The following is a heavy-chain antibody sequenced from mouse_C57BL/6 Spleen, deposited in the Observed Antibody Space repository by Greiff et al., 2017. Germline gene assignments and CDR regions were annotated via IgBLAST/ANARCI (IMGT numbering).Heavy chain of an antibody. D-gene: IGHD1-1*01. CDR3: ARDYYGNGYYAMDY. V-gene: IGHV1-52*01. J-gene: IGHJ4*01. CDR2: IDPSDSET. Sequence: QVQLKQPGAELVRPGSSVKLSCKASGYTFTSYWMHWVKQRPIQGLEWIGNIDPSDSETHYNQKFKDKATLTVDKSSSTAYMQLSSLTSEDSAVYYCARDYYGNGYYAMDYWGQGTSVTVSS. CDR1: GYTFTSYW.